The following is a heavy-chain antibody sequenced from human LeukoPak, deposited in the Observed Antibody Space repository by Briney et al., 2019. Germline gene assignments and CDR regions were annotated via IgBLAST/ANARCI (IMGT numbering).Heavy chain of an antibody. CDR3: ARGMEGYYDFWSGYYRYGMDV. CDR1: GFTFSSYS. J-gene: IGHJ6*02. CDR2: ISFDGSIQ. V-gene: IGHV3-30-3*01. Sequence: GGSLRLSCAASGFTFSSYSLHWVRQAPGKGLEWVAVISFDGSIQKYADSVRGRFTISRDNSKNTLYLQMNSLRGEDTAAYYCARGMEGYYDFWSGYYRYGMDVWGQGTTVTVSS. D-gene: IGHD3-3*01.